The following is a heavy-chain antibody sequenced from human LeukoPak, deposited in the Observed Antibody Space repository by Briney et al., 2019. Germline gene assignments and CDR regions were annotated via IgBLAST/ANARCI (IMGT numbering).Heavy chain of an antibody. J-gene: IGHJ4*02. Sequence: GASVKVSCKASGYTFTSYGISWVRQAPGQGLEWMGWISAYNGNTNYAQKFQGRVTMTRDTSISTAYMELSRLRSDDTAVYYCAREPRYYDILTGYYFDYWGQGTLVTVSS. D-gene: IGHD3-9*01. CDR2: ISAYNGNT. V-gene: IGHV1-18*01. CDR1: GYTFTSYG. CDR3: AREPRYYDILTGYYFDY.